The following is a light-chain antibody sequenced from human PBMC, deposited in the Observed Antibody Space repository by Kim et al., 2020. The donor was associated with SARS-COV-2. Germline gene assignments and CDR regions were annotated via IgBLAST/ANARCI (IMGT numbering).Light chain of an antibody. CDR2: KND. Sequence: QSVLTQPPSASGTPGQRVTISCSGSSSNIGTNYVYWYQHLPGMAPKLLIYKNDQRPSGVPDRFSGSKSATSASLAISGLRSEDEADYYCAAWDDSLLFGGGTQLTVL. CDR3: AAWDDSLL. V-gene: IGLV1-47*01. J-gene: IGLJ2*01. CDR1: SSNIGTNY.